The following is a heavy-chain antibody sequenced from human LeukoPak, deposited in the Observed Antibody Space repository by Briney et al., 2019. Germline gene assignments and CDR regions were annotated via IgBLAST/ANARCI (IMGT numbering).Heavy chain of an antibody. Sequence: PSETLSLTCTVSGGSISSGSYYWSWLRQPAGKGLEWIGRIYTSGSTNYNPSLKSRVTISVDTSKNPFSLKLSSVTAADTAVYYCARDAIQYSSSWYKEHYFDYWGQGTLVTVSS. J-gene: IGHJ4*02. V-gene: IGHV4-61*02. D-gene: IGHD6-13*01. CDR2: IYTSGST. CDR1: GGSISSGSYY. CDR3: ARDAIQYSSSWYKEHYFDY.